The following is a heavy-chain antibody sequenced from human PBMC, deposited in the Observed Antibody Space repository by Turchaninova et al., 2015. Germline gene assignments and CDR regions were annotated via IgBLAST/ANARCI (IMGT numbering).Heavy chain of an antibody. CDR2: ISYSGST. CDR3: ARARSRREGYDYGRLDS. J-gene: IGHJ4*02. D-gene: IGHD3-16*01. Sequence: QVQLQESGPGLVKPSETLSLASTVAGGPVSSGRFYWTWIRQPPGKALEWIGFISYSGSTNYNPSLESRVTLSVDTSKNQFSLKLNSLTAADTAVYFCARARSRREGYDYGRLDSWGQGTLVTVSS. V-gene: IGHV4-61*01. CDR1: GGPVSSGRFY.